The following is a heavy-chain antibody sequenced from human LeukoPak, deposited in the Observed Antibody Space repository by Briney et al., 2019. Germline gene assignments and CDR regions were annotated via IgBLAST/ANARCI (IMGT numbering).Heavy chain of an antibody. Sequence: ASVKVSCKVSGYTFTDYYMHWVQQAPGKGLEWMGLVDPEDGETIYAEKFQGRVTITADTSTDTAYMELSSLRSEDTAVYYCATGITIFGYGIDYWGQGTLVTVSS. D-gene: IGHD3-3*01. J-gene: IGHJ4*02. CDR3: ATGITIFGYGIDY. CDR2: VDPEDGET. V-gene: IGHV1-69-2*01. CDR1: GYTFTDYY.